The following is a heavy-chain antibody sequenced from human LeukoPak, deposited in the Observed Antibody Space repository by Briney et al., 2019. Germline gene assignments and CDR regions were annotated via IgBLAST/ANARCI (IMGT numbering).Heavy chain of an antibody. D-gene: IGHD2-2*01. V-gene: IGHV1-69*05. J-gene: IGHJ6*03. Sequence: SVKVSCKASGGIFSSYAISWVRQAAGQGLEWMGGIIPFFGTANYAQKFQGRVTITTDESTSTAYMELSSPRSEDTAVYYCARDAREIGYCSSTSCRPLYYYYMDVWGKGTTVTVSS. CDR1: GGIFSSYA. CDR2: IIPFFGTA. CDR3: ARDAREIGYCSSTSCRPLYYYYMDV.